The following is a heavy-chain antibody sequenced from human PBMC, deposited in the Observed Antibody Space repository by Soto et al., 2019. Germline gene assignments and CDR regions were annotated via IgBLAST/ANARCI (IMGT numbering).Heavy chain of an antibody. J-gene: IGHJ3*02. CDR3: ARQKGYYDILTGYFPPPDDAFDI. CDR1: GGSISSGGYY. V-gene: IGHV4-31*03. CDR2: IYYSGST. D-gene: IGHD3-9*01. Sequence: QVQLQESGPGLVKPSQTLSLTCTVSGGSISSGGYYWSWIRQHPGKGLEWIGYIYYSGSTYYNPSLKSRVTISVDTSKNQFSLKLSSVTAADTAVYYCARQKGYYDILTGYFPPPDDAFDIWGQGTMVTVSS.